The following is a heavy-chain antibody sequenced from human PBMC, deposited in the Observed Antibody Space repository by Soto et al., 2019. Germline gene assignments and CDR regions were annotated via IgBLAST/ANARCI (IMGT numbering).Heavy chain of an antibody. Sequence: EVQLVESRGGLVKPGGSLRLSCAAAGFTVSSYSMNRVRQAPGEGLEWVSSISSSSSYIYYADSVKGRFTISRDNAKNSLYLQMNSLRAEDTAVYYCARDEVRGGGATTDYWGQGTLVTVSS. CDR3: ARDEVRGGGATTDY. J-gene: IGHJ4*02. CDR1: GFTVSSYS. D-gene: IGHD1-26*01. V-gene: IGHV3-21*01. CDR2: ISSSSSYI.